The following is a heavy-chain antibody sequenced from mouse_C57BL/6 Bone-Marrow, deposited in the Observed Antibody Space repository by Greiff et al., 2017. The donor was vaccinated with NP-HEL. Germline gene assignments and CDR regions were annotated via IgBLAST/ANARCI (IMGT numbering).Heavy chain of an antibody. CDR2: ISSGGSYT. D-gene: IGHD1-1*01. CDR3: ARGYYYGSTHYAMDY. CDR1: GFTFSSYG. Sequence: EVQLQESGGDLVKPGGSLKLSCAASGFTFSSYGMSWVRQTPDKRLAWVATISSGGSYTYYPDSVKGRFTISRDNAKNTLYLQMSSLKSEDTAMYYCARGYYYGSTHYAMDYWGQGTSVTVSS. J-gene: IGHJ4*01. V-gene: IGHV5-6*01.